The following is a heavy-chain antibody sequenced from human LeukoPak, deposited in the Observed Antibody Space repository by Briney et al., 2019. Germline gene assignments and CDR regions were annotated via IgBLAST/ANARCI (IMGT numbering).Heavy chain of an antibody. D-gene: IGHD5-18*01. CDR2: INHSGST. J-gene: IGHJ4*02. CDR3: ARRRGYSYGPLDY. CDR1: GGSFSGYY. Sequence: SETLSLTCAVYGGSFSGYYWSWIRQPPGEGLEWIWEINHSGSTNYNPSLKSRVTISVDTSKNQFSLKLSSVTAADTAVYYCARRRGYSYGPLDYWGQGTLVTVSS. V-gene: IGHV4-34*01.